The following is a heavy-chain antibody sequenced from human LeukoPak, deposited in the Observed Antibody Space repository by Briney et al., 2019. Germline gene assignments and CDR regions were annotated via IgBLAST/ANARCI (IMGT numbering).Heavy chain of an antibody. Sequence: RRSLRLSCAASGFTFSDYYMSWIRQAPGKGLEWVSYISSSGSTIYYADSVKGRFTISRDNAKNSLYLQMSSLRAEDTAVYYCARDRDGYSYGSYYYYYGMDVWGQGTTVTVSS. CDR3: ARDRDGYSYGSYYYYYGMDV. D-gene: IGHD5-18*01. V-gene: IGHV3-11*01. J-gene: IGHJ6*02. CDR2: ISSSGSTI. CDR1: GFTFSDYY.